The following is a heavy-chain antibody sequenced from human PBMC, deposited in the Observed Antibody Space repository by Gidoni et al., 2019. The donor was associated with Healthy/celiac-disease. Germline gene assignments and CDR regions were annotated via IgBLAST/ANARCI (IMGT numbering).Heavy chain of an antibody. CDR1: GGSISSSSSY. CDR2: IYYSGST. CDR3: ARQNNFGVVITPYYFDY. D-gene: IGHD3-3*01. J-gene: IGHJ4*02. Sequence: QLQLPESGPGLVMPSETLSLTCTVSGGSISSSSSYWGWIRQPPGKGLEWIGSIYYSGSTYYNPSLKSRVTISVDTSKNQFSLKLSSVTAADTAVYYCARQNNFGVVITPYYFDYWGQGTLVTVSS. V-gene: IGHV4-39*01.